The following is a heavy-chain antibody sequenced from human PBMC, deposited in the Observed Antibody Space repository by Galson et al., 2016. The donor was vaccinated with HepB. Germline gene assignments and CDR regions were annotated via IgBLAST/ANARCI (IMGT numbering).Heavy chain of an antibody. D-gene: IGHD3-10*01. CDR3: ARLRSGMVRGVLITGWFDP. Sequence: QSGAEVTKPGESLKISCKGSGYNFTNYWIGWVRQMPGKGLEWMGIIYFGDSDTRYSPSFQGQVTISADKSISTAYLQWSSLKASDTAMYYCARLRSGMVRGVLITGWFDPWGQGTLVTISS. J-gene: IGHJ5*02. CDR1: GYNFTNYW. CDR2: IYFGDSDT. V-gene: IGHV5-51*01.